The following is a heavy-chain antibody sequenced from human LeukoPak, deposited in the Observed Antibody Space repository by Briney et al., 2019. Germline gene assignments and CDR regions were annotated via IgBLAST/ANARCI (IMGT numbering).Heavy chain of an antibody. CDR1: GYTFTAYY. CDR3: ATPHYYDNSGYQFCDI. Sequence: ASVKVSCKASGYTFTAYYMHWVRQAPGQGLEWMGWINPNNGDTNYPQKFQGRVTMTRDTSISTAYMELTSLRSDDTAVYYCATPHYYDNSGYQFCDIWGQGTMVTVSS. D-gene: IGHD3-22*01. V-gene: IGHV1-2*02. CDR2: INPNNGDT. J-gene: IGHJ3*02.